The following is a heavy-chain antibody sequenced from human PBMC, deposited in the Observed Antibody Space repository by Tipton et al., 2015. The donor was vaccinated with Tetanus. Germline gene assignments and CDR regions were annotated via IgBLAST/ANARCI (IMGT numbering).Heavy chain of an antibody. CDR1: GFTFSTYP. D-gene: IGHD2-15*01. CDR3: ATEPLGYCSGGNCFVFGF. J-gene: IGHJ4*02. V-gene: IGHV3-23*01. Sequence: SLRLSCEASGFTFSTYPMHWVRQAPGKGLEWVSAIGDTEFVTYYADSLKGRFTISRDNSKNTLSLQMISLRSEDTAVYYCATEPLGYCSGGNCFVFGFWGQGTLVTVSS. CDR2: IGDTEFVT.